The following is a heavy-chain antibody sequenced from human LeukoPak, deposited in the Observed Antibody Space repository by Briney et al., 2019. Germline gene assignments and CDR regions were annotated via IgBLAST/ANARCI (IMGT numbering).Heavy chain of an antibody. V-gene: IGHV4-34*01. Sequence: SETLSLTCAVYGGSFNDYYWTWIRQPPGKGLEWIGEINHGGRTNYNPSLQSRVTISVDTSKNQFSLKLSSVTAADTAVYYCARVYGAEAAVYYWGQGTLVTVSS. CDR1: GGSFNDYY. D-gene: IGHD6-19*01. CDR3: ARVYGAEAAVYY. J-gene: IGHJ4*02. CDR2: INHGGRT.